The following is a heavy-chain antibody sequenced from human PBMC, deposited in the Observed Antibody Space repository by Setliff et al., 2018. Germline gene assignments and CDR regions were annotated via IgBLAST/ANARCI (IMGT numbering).Heavy chain of an antibody. V-gene: IGHV3-23*01. CDR1: GFTFSSYA. CDR2: ISGSGGST. Sequence: PGGSLRLSCAASGFTFSSYAMSWVRQAPGKGLEWVSAISGSGGSTYYADSVKGRFTISRDNSKNTLYLQMNSLRAEDTAVYYCAKDTGPYSSGWYYFDYWGQGTLVTVSS. CDR3: AKDTGPYSSGWYYFDY. J-gene: IGHJ4*02. D-gene: IGHD6-19*01.